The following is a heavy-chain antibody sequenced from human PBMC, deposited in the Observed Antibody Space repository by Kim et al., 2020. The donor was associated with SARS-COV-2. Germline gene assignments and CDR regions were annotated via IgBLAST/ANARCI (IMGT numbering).Heavy chain of an antibody. CDR3: ARGGGAVAGLTTNDY. CDR1: GGSFSGYY. D-gene: IGHD6-19*01. V-gene: IGHV4-34*01. Sequence: SETLSLTCAVYGGSFSGYYWSWIRQPPGKGLEWIGEINHSGSTNYNPSLKSRVTISVDTSKNQFSLKLSSVTAADTAVYYCARGGGAVAGLTTNDYWGQG. CDR2: INHSGST. J-gene: IGHJ4*02.